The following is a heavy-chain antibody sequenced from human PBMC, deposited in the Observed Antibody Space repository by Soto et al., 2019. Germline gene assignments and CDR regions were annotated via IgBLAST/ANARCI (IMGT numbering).Heavy chain of an antibody. CDR1: GYTFTSYG. CDR3: ARDHSYDSSGYYRPFDI. D-gene: IGHD3-22*01. V-gene: IGHV1-18*01. CDR2: ISAYNGNT. Sequence: GASVKVSCKASGYTFTSYGISWVRQAPGQGLEWMGWISAYNGNTNYAQKLQGRVTMTTDTSTSTAYMELRSLRSDDTAVYYCARDHSYDSSGYYRPFDIWGQGTMVTVSS. J-gene: IGHJ3*02.